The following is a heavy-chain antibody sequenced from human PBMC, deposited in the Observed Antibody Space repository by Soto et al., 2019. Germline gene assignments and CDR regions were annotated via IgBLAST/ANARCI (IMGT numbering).Heavy chain of an antibody. Sequence: GGSLRLSCAASGFTFSSYGMHWVRQAPGKGLEWVAVIWYDGSNKYYADSVKGRFTISRDNSKNTLYLQMNSLRAEDTAVYYCARDRPAYYDFWSGYPTLDAFDIWGQGTMVTVSS. CDR1: GFTFSSYG. J-gene: IGHJ3*02. CDR2: IWYDGSNK. CDR3: ARDRPAYYDFWSGYPTLDAFDI. V-gene: IGHV3-33*01. D-gene: IGHD3-3*01.